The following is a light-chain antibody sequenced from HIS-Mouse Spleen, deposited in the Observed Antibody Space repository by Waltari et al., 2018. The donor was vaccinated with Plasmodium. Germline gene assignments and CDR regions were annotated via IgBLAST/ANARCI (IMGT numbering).Light chain of an antibody. CDR2: EGS. CDR3: CSYAGSSTYV. V-gene: IGLV2-23*01. CDR1: SRDVGSYNL. J-gene: IGLJ1*01. Sequence: QSALTQPASVSGSLGQSITISCPGTSRDVGSYNLVSWYQQHPGKAPKLMIYEGSKRPSGVSNRFSGSKSGNTASLTISGLQAEDEADYYCCSYAGSSTYVFGTGTKVTVL.